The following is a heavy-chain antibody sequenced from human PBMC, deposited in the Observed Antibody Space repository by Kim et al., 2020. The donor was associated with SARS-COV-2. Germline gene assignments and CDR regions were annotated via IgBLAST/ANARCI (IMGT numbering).Heavy chain of an antibody. D-gene: IGHD3-9*01. CDR1: GVSVSSNY. Sequence: GGSLRLSCAAPGVSVSSNYLTWVRQAPGKGLEWVSLFYSGYYTYYADSVKGRFTISRDDSKNTLYLQMSNLRVDDTAVYFCARGPSPWFFDHWGQGTLVT. CDR3: ARGPSPWFFDH. J-gene: IGHJ4*02. CDR2: FYSGYYT. V-gene: IGHV3-53*01.